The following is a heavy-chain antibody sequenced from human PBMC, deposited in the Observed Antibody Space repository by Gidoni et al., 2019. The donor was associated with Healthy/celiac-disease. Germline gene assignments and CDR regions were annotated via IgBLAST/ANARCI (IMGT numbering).Heavy chain of an antibody. V-gene: IGHV4-39*01. CDR3: ARPVWFGELLEGDYFDY. CDR2: IYYSGST. J-gene: IGHJ4*02. Sequence: QLQLQESGPGLVKPSETLSLTCTVSGGSISSSSYYWGWIRPPTGKGLEWIGSIYYSGSTYYNPSLKSRVTISVDTSKNQFSLKLSSVTAADTAVYYCARPVWFGELLEGDYFDYWGQGTLVTVSS. D-gene: IGHD3-10*01. CDR1: GGSISSSSYY.